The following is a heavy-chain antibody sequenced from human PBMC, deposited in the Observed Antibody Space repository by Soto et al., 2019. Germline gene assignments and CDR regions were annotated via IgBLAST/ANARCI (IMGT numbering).Heavy chain of an antibody. J-gene: IGHJ6*02. CDR3: VRATLSWGHYYFRGLDV. CDR2: IKHDGNEK. Sequence: GGSLRLSCAATGFMFGTYWMSWVRQAPGKGLEWVANIKHDGNEKYYADSVKGRFTVSRDNVKNFLHLQMSSLRGDDTGVYFCVRATLSWGHYYFRGLDVWGQGTTVT. CDR1: GFMFGTYW. V-gene: IGHV3-7*01. D-gene: IGHD3-22*01.